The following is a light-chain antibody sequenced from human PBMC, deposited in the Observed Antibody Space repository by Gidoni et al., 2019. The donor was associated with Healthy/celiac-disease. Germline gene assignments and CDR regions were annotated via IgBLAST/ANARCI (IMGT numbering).Light chain of an antibody. CDR3: LQHNTYHPYT. Sequence: ITCRASQGVRNDVSWYQQIPGRAPKRLIYAASTLHSGVPSRFSGSGFGTEFTLTISRLQHEDFAIYYCLQHNTYHPYTFGQGTKLEIK. CDR1: QGVRND. J-gene: IGKJ2*01. CDR2: AAS. V-gene: IGKV1-17*01.